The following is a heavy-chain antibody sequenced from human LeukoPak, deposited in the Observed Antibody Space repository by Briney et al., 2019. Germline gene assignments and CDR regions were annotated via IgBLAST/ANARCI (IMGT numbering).Heavy chain of an antibody. V-gene: IGHV1-2*02. Sequence: ASVKVSCKASGYTFTGYYMHWVRQAPGQGLEWMGWINPNSGGTNYVQKFQGRVTMTRDTSISTAYMELSRLRSDDTAVYYCARYPTVTAFDYWGQGTLVTVSS. CDR1: GYTFTGYY. D-gene: IGHD4-11*01. CDR2: INPNSGGT. J-gene: IGHJ4*02. CDR3: ARYPTVTAFDY.